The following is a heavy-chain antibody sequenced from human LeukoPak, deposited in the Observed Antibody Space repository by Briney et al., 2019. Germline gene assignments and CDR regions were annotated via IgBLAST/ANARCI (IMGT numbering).Heavy chain of an antibody. CDR1: GGSISSGSYY. CDR3: ARDLGDGFWSGYLNY. V-gene: IGHV4-61*02. Sequence: SQTLSPTCTVSGGSISSGSYYWSWIRQPAGKGLEWIGRVYTSGGTDYNPSLKSRVTISVDTSKNQFSLKLSSVTAADTAVYYCARDLGDGFWSGYLNYWGQGTLVTVSS. J-gene: IGHJ4*02. D-gene: IGHD3-3*01. CDR2: VYTSGGT.